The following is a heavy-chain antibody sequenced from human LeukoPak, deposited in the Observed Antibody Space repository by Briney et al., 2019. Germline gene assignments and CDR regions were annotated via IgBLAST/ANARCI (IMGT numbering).Heavy chain of an antibody. V-gene: IGHV3-30*18. CDR3: AKDHVNYDSRQGFDY. J-gene: IGHJ4*01. Sequence: GRSLRLSCAASGFTFSSYGMHWVRQAPGKGLEWVALISYDGNSKYYADSVKGRFTISRDNSENTLYLQMSSLRAEDTAVYYCAKDHVNYDSRQGFDYWGHGTLVTVSS. D-gene: IGHD3-22*01. CDR2: ISYDGNSK. CDR1: GFTFSSYG.